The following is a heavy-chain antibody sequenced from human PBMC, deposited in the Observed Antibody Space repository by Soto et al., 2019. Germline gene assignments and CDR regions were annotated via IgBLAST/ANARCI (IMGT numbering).Heavy chain of an antibody. D-gene: IGHD3-9*01. CDR1: GGSISRGGYY. J-gene: IGHJ4*02. V-gene: IGHV4-31*03. Sequence: TLSLTCTVSGGSISRGGYYWSWIRQHPGKGLEGIGYIYYSGSTYYNPSLKSRVTISVDTSKNQFSLKLSSVTAADTAVYYCARDEKLGALNYWGQGTMVTVSS. CDR2: IYYSGST. CDR3: ARDEKLGALNY.